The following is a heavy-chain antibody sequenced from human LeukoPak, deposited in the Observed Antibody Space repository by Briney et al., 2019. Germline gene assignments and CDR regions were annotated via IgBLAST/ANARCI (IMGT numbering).Heavy chain of an antibody. CDR3: AVIHPSARDYFDY. D-gene: IGHD2/OR15-2a*01. CDR1: GGTFSSYA. J-gene: IGHJ4*02. CDR2: IIPILGIA. V-gene: IGHV1-69*04. Sequence: GSSVKVSCKASGGTFSSYAISWVRQAPGQGLEWMGRIIPILGIANYAQKSQGRVTITADKSTSTAYMELSSLRSEDTAVYYCAVIHPSARDYFDYWGQGTLVTVSS.